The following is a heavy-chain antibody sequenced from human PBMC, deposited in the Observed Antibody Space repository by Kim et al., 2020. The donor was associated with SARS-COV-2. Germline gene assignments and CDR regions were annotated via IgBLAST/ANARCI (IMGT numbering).Heavy chain of an antibody. CDR3: ARRYCSGGSCYHYGMAV. CDR1: GGSFSGYY. D-gene: IGHD2-15*01. V-gene: IGHV4-34*01. CDR2: INHSGST. J-gene: IGHJ6*01. Sequence: SETLSLTCAVYGGSFSGYYWSWIRQPPGKGLEWIGEINHSGSTTYNPSLKSRVTISVDTSKNQFSLKLSSVTAADTAAYYCARRYCSGGSCYHYGMAVWG.